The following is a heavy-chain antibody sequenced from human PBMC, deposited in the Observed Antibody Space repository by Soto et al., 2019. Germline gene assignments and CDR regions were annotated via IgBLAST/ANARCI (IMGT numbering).Heavy chain of an antibody. CDR3: ARQWYGAVGYFDY. Sequence: GESLKISCKGSGYSLTSYWIGWVRQMPGKGLEWMGIIYPGGSDTRYSPSFQGQVTISADKSISTAYLQWSSLKASDTAMYYCARQWYGAVGYFDYWGQGTLVTVSS. CDR2: IYPGGSDT. J-gene: IGHJ4*02. D-gene: IGHD6-19*01. CDR1: GYSLTSYW. V-gene: IGHV5-51*01.